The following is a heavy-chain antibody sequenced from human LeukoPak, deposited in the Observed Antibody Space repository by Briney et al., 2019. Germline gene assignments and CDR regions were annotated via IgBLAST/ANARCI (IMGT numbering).Heavy chain of an antibody. CDR2: ISGSGGST. CDR1: GGTFSSYA. D-gene: IGHD3-3*01. V-gene: IGHV3-23*01. Sequence: GASVKVSCKASGGTFSSYAMSWVRQAPGKGLEWVSAISGSGGSTYYADSVKGRFTISRDNSKNTLYLQMNSLRAEDTAVYYCAGRYDFWSGSLHWGQGTLVTVSS. J-gene: IGHJ1*01. CDR3: AGRYDFWSGSLH.